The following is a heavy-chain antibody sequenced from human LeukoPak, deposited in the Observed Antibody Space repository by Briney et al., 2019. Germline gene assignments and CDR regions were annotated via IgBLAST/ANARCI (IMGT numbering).Heavy chain of an antibody. J-gene: IGHJ4*02. V-gene: IGHV3-21*06. Sequence: GESLRLSCAASGFTFSTYAMEWVRQAPGKGLEWVSSITGDNNYIYYADSVKGRFTISRDNAKNSLFLHMSSLRAGDTAVYYCARLRASPYGRYYFDYWGKEARVPVSS. D-gene: IGHD3-10*01. CDR1: GFTFSTYA. CDR3: ARLRASPYGRYYFDY. CDR2: ITGDNNYI.